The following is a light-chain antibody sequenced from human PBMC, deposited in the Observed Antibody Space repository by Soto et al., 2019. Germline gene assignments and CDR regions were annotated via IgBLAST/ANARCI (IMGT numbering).Light chain of an antibody. CDR3: RSYADGYIVL. Sequence: QSALTQPASVSGSPGQSITISCTGGSTDIGSYNPVYWYQQSPGQAPKLMIYEVSKQPSGASNRFSGSISGNTTPLTISGLQADDEADYYCRSYADGYIVLFGGGTKLTVL. J-gene: IGLJ2*01. V-gene: IGLV2-23*02. CDR1: STDIGSYNP. CDR2: EVS.